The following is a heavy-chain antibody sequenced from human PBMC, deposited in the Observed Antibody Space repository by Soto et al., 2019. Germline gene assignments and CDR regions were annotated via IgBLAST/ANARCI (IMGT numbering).Heavy chain of an antibody. CDR3: VKWHTSNFDSLPFTGFDF. CDR1: GFTFSDSV. Sequence: GGSLRLSCVGSGFTFSDSVMAWVRQAPGKGLEWLSVMSGDGRTRYALSVTGRFTISRDNSKNTLYLQMRSLRAEDAAAYYCVKWHTSNFDSLPFTGFDFRGQGTRVTVSS. V-gene: IGHV3-23*01. J-gene: IGHJ4*02. D-gene: IGHD3-22*01. CDR2: MSGDGRT.